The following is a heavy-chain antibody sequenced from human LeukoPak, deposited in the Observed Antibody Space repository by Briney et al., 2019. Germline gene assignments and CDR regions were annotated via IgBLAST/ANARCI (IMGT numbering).Heavy chain of an antibody. CDR3: TTKVIRGNSGDDYDD. J-gene: IGHJ4*02. V-gene: IGHV3-30*03. Sequence: GWCLRLSCAASGVTFSNYGMHWVRQAPGKGLEWVALISSNGNDKLYGDSVKGRFTISRDDSKSTLYLQMNSLRVEDTAVYYCTTKVIRGNSGDDYDDWGQGTLVTVSS. CDR2: ISSNGNDK. CDR1: GVTFSNYG. D-gene: IGHD5-12*01.